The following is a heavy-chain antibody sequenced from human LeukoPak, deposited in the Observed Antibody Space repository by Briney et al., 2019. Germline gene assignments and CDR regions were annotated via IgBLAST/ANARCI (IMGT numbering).Heavy chain of an antibody. V-gene: IGHV4-59*02. CDR3: ARGPLDSGYTYFDY. Sequence: SETLSLTCTVSGSSVTTDYWSWIRQPPGKGLEWIGYFSYSGSTNYNPSLKSRVTISVDTSKNQFSLKLSSVTAADTAVYHCARGPLDSGYTYFDYWGQGTLVSVAS. D-gene: IGHD5-12*01. CDR1: GSSVTTDY. J-gene: IGHJ4*02. CDR2: FSYSGST.